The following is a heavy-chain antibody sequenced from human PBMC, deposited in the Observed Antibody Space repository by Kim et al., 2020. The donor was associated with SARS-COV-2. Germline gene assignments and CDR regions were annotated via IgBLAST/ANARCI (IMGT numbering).Heavy chain of an antibody. J-gene: IGHJ5*02. CDR1: GFAFNDYW. V-gene: IGHV3-7*05. CDR3: TRALSGSGRGFDP. D-gene: IGHD3-10*01. Sequence: GGSLRLSCAACGFAFNDYWMTWIRQAPGKGLEWVAVIKHDGSEKLYVDSVKGRFTISRDNAKTSLYLQMNSLRAEDTAVYYCTRALSGSGRGFDPWGQGTLVTVSS. CDR2: IKHDGSEK.